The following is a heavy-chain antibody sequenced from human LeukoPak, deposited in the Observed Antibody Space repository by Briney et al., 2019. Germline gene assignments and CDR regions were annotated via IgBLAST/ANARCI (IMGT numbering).Heavy chain of an antibody. CDR2: ISSSSSYI. Sequence: GGSLRLSCAASGFTFSSYSMNWVRQAPGKGLEWVSSISSSSSYIYYADSVKGRFTISRDNAKNSLYLQMNSLGAEDTAVYYCARSRDSSGYYRPDAFDIWGQGTMVTVSS. D-gene: IGHD3-22*01. CDR1: GFTFSSYS. CDR3: ARSRDSSGYYRPDAFDI. V-gene: IGHV3-21*01. J-gene: IGHJ3*02.